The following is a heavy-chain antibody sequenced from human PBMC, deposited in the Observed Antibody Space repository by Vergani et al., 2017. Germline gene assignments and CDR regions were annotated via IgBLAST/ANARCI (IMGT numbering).Heavy chain of an antibody. CDR3: ARSGYCAHGVCYMTYYYYMDV. D-gene: IGHD2-8*01. CDR2: IWYDGSKE. J-gene: IGHJ6*03. V-gene: IGHV3-33*01. Sequence: QVQLGESGGGVVQPGRSLRLSCAGSGFTLSSHAMHWVRQAPGKGLEWVAFIWYDGSKEYYADSVKGRFTISRDNSKNTLYLQMNNLRAADTAVYYCARSGYCAHGVCYMTYYYYMDVWGKGTAVTVSS. CDR1: GFTLSSHA.